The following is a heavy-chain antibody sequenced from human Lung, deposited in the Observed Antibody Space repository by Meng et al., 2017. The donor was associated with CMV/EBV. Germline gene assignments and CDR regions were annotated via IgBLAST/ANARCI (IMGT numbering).Heavy chain of an antibody. CDR3: ARPGAAAETEGFDL. CDR2: IYYSGST. D-gene: IGHD6-13*01. CDR1: GGSISSGGYY. Sequence: TLSLXXTVSGGSISSGGYYWSWIRQHPGKGLEWIGYIYYSGSTYYNPSLKSRVTISVDTSKNQFSLKLSSVTAADTAVYYCARPGAAAETEGFDLWGRRTLVXVSS. V-gene: IGHV4-31*03. J-gene: IGHJ2*01.